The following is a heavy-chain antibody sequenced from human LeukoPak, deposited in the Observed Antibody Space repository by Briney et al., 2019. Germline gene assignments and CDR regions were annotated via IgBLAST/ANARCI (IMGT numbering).Heavy chain of an antibody. CDR1: GGSFSGYY. D-gene: IGHD3-22*01. Sequence: PSETLSLTCAVYGGSFSGYYWSWIRQPPGKGLEWIGEINHSGSTNYNPSLRSRVTISVDTSKNQFSLKLSSVTAADTAVYYCARGLRHYYYDSSGYYYDTRGSKYFDYWGQGTLVTVSS. CDR3: ARGLRHYYYDSSGYYYDTRGSKYFDY. CDR2: INHSGST. V-gene: IGHV4-34*01. J-gene: IGHJ4*02.